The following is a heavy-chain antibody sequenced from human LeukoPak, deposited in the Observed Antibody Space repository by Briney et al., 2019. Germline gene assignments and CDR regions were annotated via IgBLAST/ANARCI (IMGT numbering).Heavy chain of an antibody. CDR2: IYTSGST. CDR3: ARVAAAGLFDY. CDR1: GGSISSGSYY. V-gene: IGHV4-61*02. J-gene: IGHJ4*02. Sequence: SETLSLTCTVSGGSISSGSYYWSWIRQPAGKGLEWIGRIYTSGSTNYNPSLKSRVTISVDTSKNRFSLKLSSVTAADTAVYYCARVAAAGLFDYWGQGTLVTVSS. D-gene: IGHD6-13*01.